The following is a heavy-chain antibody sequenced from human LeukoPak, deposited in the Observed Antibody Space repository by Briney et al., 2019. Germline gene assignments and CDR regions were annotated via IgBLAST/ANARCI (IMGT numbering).Heavy chain of an antibody. CDR2: ISAYNGNT. CDR3: ARNLWFGESSDAFDM. D-gene: IGHD3-10*01. V-gene: IGHV1-18*01. Sequence: GASVKVSCKASGYTFTSYGISWVRQAPGQGLEWMGWISAYNGNTNYAQKLQSRVTMTTDTSTGTAYMELRSLRSDDTAVYYCARNLWFGESSDAFDMWGQGTMVTVSS. CDR1: GYTFTSYG. J-gene: IGHJ3*02.